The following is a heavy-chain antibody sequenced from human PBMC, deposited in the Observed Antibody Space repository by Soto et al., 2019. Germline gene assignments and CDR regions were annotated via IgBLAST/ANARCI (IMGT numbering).Heavy chain of an antibody. CDR3: ARQSTVTLNWFDP. CDR1: GDSISSGYY. D-gene: IGHD4-17*01. CDR2: IYYSGST. J-gene: IGHJ5*02. Sequence: LSLTCAVSGDSISSGYYWAWIRQPPGKGLEWIGSIYYSGSTYYNPSLKSRVTISVDTSKNQFSLKLSSVTAADTAVYYCARQSTVTLNWFDPWGQGTLVTVSS. V-gene: IGHV4-38-2*01.